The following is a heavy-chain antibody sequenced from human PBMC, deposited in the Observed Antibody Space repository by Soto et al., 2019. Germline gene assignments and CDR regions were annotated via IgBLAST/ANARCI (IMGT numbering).Heavy chain of an antibody. Sequence: GGSLRLSCAASGFTFSDYYMSWIRQAPGKGLEWVSYISSSGSTIYYADSVKGRFTISRDNAKNSLYLQMNSLRAEDTAVYYCAREVGLWFGELLPYYYYMDVWGKGTTVTVSS. J-gene: IGHJ6*03. D-gene: IGHD3-10*01. CDR3: AREVGLWFGELLPYYYYMDV. CDR2: ISSSGSTI. V-gene: IGHV3-11*01. CDR1: GFTFSDYY.